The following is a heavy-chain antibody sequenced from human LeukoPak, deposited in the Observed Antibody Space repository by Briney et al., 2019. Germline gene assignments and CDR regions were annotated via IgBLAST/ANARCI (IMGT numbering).Heavy chain of an antibody. Sequence: GRSLRLSCAASGFTFSSYGMHWVRQAPGKGLEWVAVISYDGSNKYYADSVKGRFTISRDSSKNTLYLQMNSLRAEDTAVYYCARDGCGGDCYLADYWGQGTLVTVSS. CDR3: ARDGCGGDCYLADY. J-gene: IGHJ4*02. CDR1: GFTFSSYG. CDR2: ISYDGSNK. D-gene: IGHD2-21*02. V-gene: IGHV3-30*03.